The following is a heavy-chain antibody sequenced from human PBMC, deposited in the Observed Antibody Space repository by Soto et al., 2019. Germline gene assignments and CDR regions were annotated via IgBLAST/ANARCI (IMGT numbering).Heavy chain of an antibody. J-gene: IGHJ4*02. CDR3: AKDLLYYYDSSGYSN. V-gene: IGHV3-64*01. CDR1: GFTFSDSS. CDR2: INYNGVNT. Sequence: GSLRLSCVASGFTFSDSSMHWVRQAPGKGLEYVSAINYNGVNTYYANSVKGRFTISRDNSKNTLYLQMGSLRPEDMAVYYCAKDLLYYYDSSGYSNWGQGTLVTVSS. D-gene: IGHD3-22*01.